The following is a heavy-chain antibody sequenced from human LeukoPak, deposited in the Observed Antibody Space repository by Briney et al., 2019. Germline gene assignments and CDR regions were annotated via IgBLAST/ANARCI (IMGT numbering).Heavy chain of an antibody. CDR1: GFTFGSYW. J-gene: IGHJ4*02. Sequence: PGGSLTLTCAASGFTFGSYWLHWVRQPPSKGLAWVSRINYVYTSTTYAHSVQGRLADSSDNAYKTVSLQINSLRPDDTAVYYCAREANTAFDYWGQGTLVTVSS. CDR3: AREANTAFDY. V-gene: IGHV3-74*01. D-gene: IGHD2/OR15-2a*01. CDR2: INYVYTST.